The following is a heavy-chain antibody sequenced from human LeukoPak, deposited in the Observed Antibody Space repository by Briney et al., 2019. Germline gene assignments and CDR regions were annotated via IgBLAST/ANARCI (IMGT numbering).Heavy chain of an antibody. CDR1: GYTFTRYG. D-gene: IGHD3-22*01. V-gene: IGHV1-18*01. Sequence: ASVKVSCKASGYTFTRYGISWVRQAPGQGLEWMGWISAYNGNTNYAQKLQGRVTMTTDTSTSTAYMELRSLRSDDTAVYYCARDRSYYYDSSGYPPSDYWGQGTLVTVSS. CDR2: ISAYNGNT. CDR3: ARDRSYYYDSSGYPPSDY. J-gene: IGHJ4*02.